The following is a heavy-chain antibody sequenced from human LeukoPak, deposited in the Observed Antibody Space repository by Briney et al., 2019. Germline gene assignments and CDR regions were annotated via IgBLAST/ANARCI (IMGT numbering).Heavy chain of an antibody. D-gene: IGHD2-2*01. V-gene: IGHV3-30*18. CDR3: AKEGLVVPAATDKCNLFDP. CDR1: GFTFSNAW. CDR2: ISYDGSNK. J-gene: IGHJ5*02. Sequence: GGSLRLSCAASGFTFSNAWMHWVRQAPGKGLEWVAVISYDGSNKYYADSVKGRFTISRDNSKNTLYLQMNSLRAEDTAVYDCAKEGLVVPAATDKCNLFDPWGQGTLVTVSS.